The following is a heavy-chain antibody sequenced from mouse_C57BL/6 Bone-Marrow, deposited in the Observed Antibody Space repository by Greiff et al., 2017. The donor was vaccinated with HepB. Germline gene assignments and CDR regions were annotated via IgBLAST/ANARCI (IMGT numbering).Heavy chain of an antibody. CDR2: IDPSDSYT. V-gene: IGHV1-69*01. Sequence: VQLQQPGAELVMPGASVKLSCKASGYTFTSYWMHWVKQRPGQGLEWIGEIDPSDSYTNYNQKFKGKSTLTVDKSSSTAYMQLSSLTSEDSAVYYCARWGGFGGSHYYAMDYWGKGTSVTVSS. D-gene: IGHD3-2*02. CDR1: GYTFTSYW. CDR3: ARWGGFGGSHYYAMDY. J-gene: IGHJ4*01.